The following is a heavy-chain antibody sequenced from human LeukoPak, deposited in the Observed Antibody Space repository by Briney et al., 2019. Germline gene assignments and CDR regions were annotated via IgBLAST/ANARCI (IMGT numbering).Heavy chain of an antibody. Sequence: ASVKVSCKASGYTFTNYDINWVRQATGQGLKWMGWVSPNSGKTGYAQKFQGRVTMTRNSSTSTVYMELSSLTSEDTAVYFCAKERSTTGIYYYYGMDVWGQGTTITVSS. V-gene: IGHV1-8*01. CDR3: AKERSTTGIYYYYGMDV. D-gene: IGHD2/OR15-2a*01. J-gene: IGHJ6*02. CDR2: VSPNSGKT. CDR1: GYTFTNYD.